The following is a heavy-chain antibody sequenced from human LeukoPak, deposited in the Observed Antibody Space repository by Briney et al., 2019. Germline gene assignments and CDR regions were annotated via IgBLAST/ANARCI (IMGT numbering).Heavy chain of an antibody. D-gene: IGHD5-12*01. V-gene: IGHV3-53*01. Sequence: GGSLRLSCAASGFSVSSTYMNWVRQAPGKALEWVSVIYSGGSTYYGDSVKGRFTISRDNSKNTLYLQMNSLRAEDTAVYYCARESCYDSGFALDIWGQGTRVTVSS. J-gene: IGHJ3*02. CDR2: IYSGGST. CDR1: GFSVSSTY. CDR3: ARESCYDSGFALDI.